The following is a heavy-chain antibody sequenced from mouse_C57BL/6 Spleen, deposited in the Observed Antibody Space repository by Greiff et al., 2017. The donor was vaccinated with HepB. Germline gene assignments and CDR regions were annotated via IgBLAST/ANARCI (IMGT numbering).Heavy chain of an antibody. CDR1: GFTFSDYG. CDR3: ARWGIYYYGSRDWYFDV. D-gene: IGHD1-1*01. J-gene: IGHJ1*03. CDR2: ISSGSSTI. V-gene: IGHV5-17*01. Sequence: DVKLVESGGGLVKPGGSLKLSCAASGFTFSDYGMHWVRQAPEKGLEWVAYISSGSSTIYYADTVKGRFTISRDNAKNTLFLQMTSLRSEDTAMYYCARWGIYYYGSRDWYFDVWGTGTTVTVSS.